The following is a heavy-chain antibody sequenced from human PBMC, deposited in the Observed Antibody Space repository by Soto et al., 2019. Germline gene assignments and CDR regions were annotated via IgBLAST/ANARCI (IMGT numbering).Heavy chain of an antibody. J-gene: IGHJ4*02. D-gene: IGHD3-3*01. V-gene: IGHV3-30*03. CDR1: GFTFSSYG. CDR2: ISYDGGNK. CDR3: ASLTYDFWSGYYTALDY. Sequence: GGSLRLSCAASGFTFSSYGMHWVRQAPGKGLEWVAVISYDGGNKYYADSVKGRFTISRDNSKNTLYLQMNSLRAEDTAVYYCASLTYDFWSGYYTALDYWGQGTLVTVSS.